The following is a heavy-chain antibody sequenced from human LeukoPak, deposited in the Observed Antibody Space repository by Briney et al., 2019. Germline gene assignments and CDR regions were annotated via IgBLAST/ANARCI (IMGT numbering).Heavy chain of an antibody. D-gene: IGHD3-3*01. CDR1: GFTFSSYS. CDR3: AKGGGYYDFWSGYYFDY. J-gene: IGHJ4*02. Sequence: GGSLRLSCAASGFTFSSYSMNWVRQAPGKGLEWVSSISSSSSYIYYADSVKGRFTISRDNAKNSLYLQMNSLRAEDTAVYYCAKGGGYYDFWSGYYFDYWGQGTLVTVSS. CDR2: ISSSSSYI. V-gene: IGHV3-21*01.